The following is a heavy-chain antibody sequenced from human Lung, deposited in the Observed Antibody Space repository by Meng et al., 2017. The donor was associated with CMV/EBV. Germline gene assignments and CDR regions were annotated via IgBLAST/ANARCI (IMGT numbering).Heavy chain of an antibody. CDR1: GGLISSSDYY. CDR3: LREGYFDNSAFDP. J-gene: IGHJ5*02. Sequence: QLRERCTGQVKRSGPRSLTCTVSGGLISSSDYYWGWVRQPPGKGLEWIGSIFHSGTTYYNPSLKSRLTISVDTSKNQFSLKLTSVTAADTAVYYCLREGYFDNSAFDPWGQGTLVTVSS. CDR2: IFHSGTT. V-gene: IGHV4-39*07. D-gene: IGHD3-22*01.